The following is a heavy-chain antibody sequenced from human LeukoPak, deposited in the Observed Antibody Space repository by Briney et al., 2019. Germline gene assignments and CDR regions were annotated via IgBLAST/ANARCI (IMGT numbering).Heavy chain of an antibody. Sequence: GGSLRLSCAASGFTFSSYAMHRVRQAPGKGLECGAVMSYDGRNKYYAESVKCRFTISRDNSNKTTNLQMNSARAQDKTVYYFARAWDYDSGGYYFGYRGQGTLVTVSS. CDR3: ARAWDYDSGGYYFGY. J-gene: IGHJ4*02. V-gene: IGHV3-30*04. CDR2: MSYDGRNK. D-gene: IGHD3-22*01. CDR1: GFTFSSYA.